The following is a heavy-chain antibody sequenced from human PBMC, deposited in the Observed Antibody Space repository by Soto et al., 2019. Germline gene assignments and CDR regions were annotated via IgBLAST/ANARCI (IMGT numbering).Heavy chain of an antibody. CDR2: IAYTGRT. CDR3: ARGKHSGFTRDFDY. Sequence: PSETLSLTCAVSGGSISDYFWSWIRQSPGKGLEWIAYIAYTGRTNYNPSLKSRVTISIDTSKNHFSLKLRSMTAADTAVYYCARGKHSGFTRDFDYWGQGTLVTVSS. D-gene: IGHD3-3*01. J-gene: IGHJ4*02. CDR1: GGSISDYF. V-gene: IGHV4-59*01.